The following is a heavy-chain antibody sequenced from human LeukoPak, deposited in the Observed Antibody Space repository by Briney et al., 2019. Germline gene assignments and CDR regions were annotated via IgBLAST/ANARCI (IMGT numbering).Heavy chain of an antibody. CDR2: IKSKTDGGTT. D-gene: IGHD3-3*01. V-gene: IGHV3-15*01. Sequence: GGSLRLSCAASGFTFSNAWMSWVRQAPGKGLEWVGRIKSKTDGGTTDYAAPVKGRFTISRDDSKNTLYLQMNSLKTEDTAVYYCTTGRLAFWSGYYSVSFWGQGTLGTVPS. J-gene: IGHJ4*02. CDR3: TTGRLAFWSGYYSVSF. CDR1: GFTFSNAW.